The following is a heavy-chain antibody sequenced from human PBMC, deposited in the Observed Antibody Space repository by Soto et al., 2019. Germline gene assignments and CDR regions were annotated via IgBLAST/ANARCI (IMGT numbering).Heavy chain of an antibody. Sequence: EVQLLESGGGLVQPGGSLRLSCAASGFTFSSYAMSWVRQAPGKGLEWVSAISGSGGSTYYADSVKGRFTISRDNSKNTLYLQMNSLRAEDTAVYYCAKDRTNSRSYSLDAFDIWGQGTMVTVSS. J-gene: IGHJ3*02. CDR1: GFTFSSYA. D-gene: IGHD1-26*01. CDR2: ISGSGGST. CDR3: AKDRTNSRSYSLDAFDI. V-gene: IGHV3-23*01.